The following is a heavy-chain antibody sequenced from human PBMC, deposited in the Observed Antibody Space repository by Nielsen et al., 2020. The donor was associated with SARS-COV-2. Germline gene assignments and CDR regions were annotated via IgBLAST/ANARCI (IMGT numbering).Heavy chain of an antibody. CDR2: IIPIFGTA. J-gene: IGHJ6*02. CDR3: ARDPLRRNLYYSYGMDV. V-gene: IGHV1-69*13. Sequence: SVKVSCKASGGTFSSYAISWVRQAPGQGLEWMGGIIPIFGTANYAQKFQGRVTITADESTSTAYMELSSLRSEDTAVYYCARDPLRRNLYYSYGMDVWGQGTTVTVSS. D-gene: IGHD1-14*01. CDR1: GGTFSSYA.